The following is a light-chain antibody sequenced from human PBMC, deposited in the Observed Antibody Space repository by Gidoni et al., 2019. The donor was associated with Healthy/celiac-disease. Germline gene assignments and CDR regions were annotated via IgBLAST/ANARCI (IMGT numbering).Light chain of an antibody. V-gene: IGKV3-20*01. J-gene: IGKJ1*01. CDR2: GAS. CDR1: QSVSSSY. Sequence: EIVFTQSPGTLSLSPGERATLSCRASQSVSSSYVAWYQQKPGQAPRLLIYGASSRATGIPDRFSGSGSGTDFTLTISRLEPEDFAVYYCQQYGSSSWTFGQGTKVEIK. CDR3: QQYGSSSWT.